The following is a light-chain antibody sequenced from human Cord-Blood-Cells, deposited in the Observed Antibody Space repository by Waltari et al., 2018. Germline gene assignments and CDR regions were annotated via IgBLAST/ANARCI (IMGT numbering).Light chain of an antibody. J-gene: IGKJ1*01. V-gene: IGKV1-5*03. CDR2: KAS. CDR3: QQYNSYWT. CDR1: QSISSW. Sequence: DIQMTQSPSTLSASVGDRVTITCRASQSISSWLAWYQQKPGKAPKLLIYKASSLESGVQSRFSGSGSGTEFTLTISSLQPDDFATYDCQQYNSYWTFGQGTKVEIK.